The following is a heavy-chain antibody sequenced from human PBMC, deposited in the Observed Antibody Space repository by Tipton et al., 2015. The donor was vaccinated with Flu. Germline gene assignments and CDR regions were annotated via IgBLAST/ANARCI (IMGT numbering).Heavy chain of an antibody. D-gene: IGHD3-22*01. CDR2: TFYRGDT. CDR1: GVSISGGGHY. J-gene: IGHJ4*02. V-gene: IGHV4-31*03. CDR3: ARNKDDSYGYYFPFDY. Sequence: TLSLTCTVSGVSISGGGHYWSWIRQHPGKGLEWIGYTFYRGDTYYNPSLKSRVSVSVDTSKNLFSLTLTSVTAADTAVYYCARNKDDSYGYYFPFDYWGPGTLVTVSS.